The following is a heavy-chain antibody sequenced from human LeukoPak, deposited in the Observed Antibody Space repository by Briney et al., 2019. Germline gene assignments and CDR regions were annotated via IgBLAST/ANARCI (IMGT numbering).Heavy chain of an antibody. D-gene: IGHD5-24*01. CDR2: IIPIFGTA. V-gene: IGHV1-69*13. J-gene: IGHJ5*02. CDR3: AREPWLQFRNWFDP. Sequence: GASVKVSCKASGGTFSSYAISWVRQAPGQGLEWMGGIIPIFGTANYAQKFQGRVTITADESTSTAYMELSSLRSDDTAVYYCAREPWLQFRNWFDPWGQGTLVTVSS. CDR1: GGTFSSYA.